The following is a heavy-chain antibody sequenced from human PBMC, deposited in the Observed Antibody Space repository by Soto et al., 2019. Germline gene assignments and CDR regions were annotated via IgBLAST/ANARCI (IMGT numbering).Heavy chain of an antibody. D-gene: IGHD6-19*01. CDR2: IYYSGST. Sequence: SETLSLTCTVSGGSISSSSYYWGWIRQPPGKGLEWIGSIYYSGSTYYNPSLKSRVTISVDTSKNQFSLKLSSVTAADTAVYYCARGGIAVAIPGYYYYYYGMDVWGQGTTVTVS. J-gene: IGHJ6*02. V-gene: IGHV4-39*01. CDR3: ARGGIAVAIPGYYYYYYGMDV. CDR1: GGSISSSSYY.